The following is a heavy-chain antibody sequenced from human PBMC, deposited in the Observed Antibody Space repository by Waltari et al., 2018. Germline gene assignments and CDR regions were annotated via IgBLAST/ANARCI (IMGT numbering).Heavy chain of an antibody. CDR1: GFTFSSYA. Sequence: EVQLVESGGGLVQPGGSLRLSCAASGFTFSSYAMSWVRQAPGKGREWVANIKQDGSEKYDVDSVKGRFTISRDNAKNSLYLQMNSLRAEDTAVYYCARVSGYEYAFDIWGQGTLVTVSS. CDR3: ARVSGYEYAFDI. V-gene: IGHV3-7*01. J-gene: IGHJ4*02. CDR2: IKQDGSEK. D-gene: IGHD5-12*01.